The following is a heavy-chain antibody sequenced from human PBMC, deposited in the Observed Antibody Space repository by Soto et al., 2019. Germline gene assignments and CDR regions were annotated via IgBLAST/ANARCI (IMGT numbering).Heavy chain of an antibody. D-gene: IGHD2-8*01. CDR3: ARGDSTDCSNGVCSFFYNHDMDV. J-gene: IGHJ6*04. Sequence: ASVKVSCKVSGYSFTDYHIHWVRQAPGQGLEWLGRINPKSGGTSTAQKFQGWVTMTTDTSISTASMELTRLTSDDTAIYYCARGDSTDCSNGVCSFFYNHDMDVWGEGTTVTVSS. CDR2: INPKSGGT. V-gene: IGHV1-2*04. CDR1: GYSFTDYH.